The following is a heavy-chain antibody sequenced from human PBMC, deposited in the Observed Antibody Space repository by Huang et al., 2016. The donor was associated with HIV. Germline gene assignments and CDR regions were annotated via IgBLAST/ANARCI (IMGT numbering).Heavy chain of an antibody. CDR1: GFMFSSVG. V-gene: IGHV3-30*18. Sequence: QVHLEESGGGVVQPGGPLRLSCTASGFMFSSVGIDWVRPAPGKRLEWVEGISNDGSRKYYVDSVKGRFTISRDNSKNIVYLQMNSLRPEDTAVYYCAKPSGDYEFFDFWGQGTVVTVSS. D-gene: IGHD4-17*01. CDR3: AKPSGDYEFFDF. J-gene: IGHJ4*02. CDR2: ISNDGSRK.